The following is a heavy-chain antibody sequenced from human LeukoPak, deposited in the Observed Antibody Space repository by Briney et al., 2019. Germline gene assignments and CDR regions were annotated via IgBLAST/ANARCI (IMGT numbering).Heavy chain of an antibody. CDR3: ARTTVHPNKFDP. D-gene: IGHD1-1*01. CDR2: ISNNGNT. Sequence: PSETLSLTCNVSGGSINSGGYYWSWTRQHPGKGLEWLGYISNNGNTYYSPSFERRTSMSVDTSKNQFSLRLTLVTAADTAIYYCARTTVHPNKFDPWGQGTLVTVSS. J-gene: IGHJ5*02. V-gene: IGHV4-31*03. CDR1: GGSINSGGYY.